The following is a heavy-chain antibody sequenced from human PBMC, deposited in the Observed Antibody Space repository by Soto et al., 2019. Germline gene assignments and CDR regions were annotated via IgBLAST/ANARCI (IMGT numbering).Heavy chain of an antibody. V-gene: IGHV3-30-3*01. CDR2: ISYDGSNK. CDR1: GFTFSSYA. Sequence: HPGGSLRLSCAASGFTFSSYAMHWVRQAPGKGLEWVAVISYDGSNKYYADSVKGRFTISRDNSKNTLYLQMNSLRAEDTAVYYCARAFYIQDAFDIWGQGTMVTVSS. J-gene: IGHJ3*02. CDR3: ARAFYIQDAFDI.